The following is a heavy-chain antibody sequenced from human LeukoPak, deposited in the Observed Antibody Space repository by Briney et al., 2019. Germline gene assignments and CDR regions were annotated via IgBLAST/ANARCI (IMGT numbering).Heavy chain of an antibody. CDR1: GGSFSGYY. Sequence: SETLSLTCDVYGGSFSGYYWSWIRQPPGKGLEWIGEINHSGSTNYNPSLKSRVTISVDTSKNQFSLKLSSVTAADTAVYYCARVYGYCSGGSCYPRNYYFDYWGQGTLVTVSS. CDR2: INHSGST. V-gene: IGHV4-34*01. J-gene: IGHJ4*02. D-gene: IGHD2-15*01. CDR3: ARVYGYCSGGSCYPRNYYFDY.